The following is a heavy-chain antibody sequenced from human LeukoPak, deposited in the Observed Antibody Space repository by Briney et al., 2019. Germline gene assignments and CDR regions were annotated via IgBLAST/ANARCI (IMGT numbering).Heavy chain of an antibody. CDR1: GYSFTSYW. V-gene: IGHV5-51*01. J-gene: IGHJ3*02. Sequence: GESLKISCKGSGYSFTSYWIGWVRQMPGKGLGWVGIIYPGDSDTRYSPSFQGQVTISADKSISTAYLQWSSLKASDTAMYYCARVVVTAISDAFDIWGQGTMVTVSS. CDR2: IYPGDSDT. CDR3: ARVVVTAISDAFDI. D-gene: IGHD2-21*02.